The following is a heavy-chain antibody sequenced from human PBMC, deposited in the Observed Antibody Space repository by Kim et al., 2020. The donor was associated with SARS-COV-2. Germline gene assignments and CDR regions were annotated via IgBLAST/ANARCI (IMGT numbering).Heavy chain of an antibody. Sequence: SETLSLTCTVSGGSISSGGYYWSWIRQHPGKGLEWIGYIYYSGSTYYNPSLKSRVTISVDTSKNQFSLKLSSVTAADTAVYYCAREGYYDSSGWGPIWGQGTMVTVSS. CDR2: IYYSGST. CDR3: AREGYYDSSGWGPI. V-gene: IGHV4-31*03. J-gene: IGHJ3*02. CDR1: GGSISSGGYY. D-gene: IGHD3-22*01.